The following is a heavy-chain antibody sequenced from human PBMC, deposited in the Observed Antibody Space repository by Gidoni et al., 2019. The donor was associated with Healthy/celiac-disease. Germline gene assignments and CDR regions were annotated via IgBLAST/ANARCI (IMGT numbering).Heavy chain of an antibody. CDR3: ARDPYYYDSSGYPDY. D-gene: IGHD3-22*01. J-gene: IGHJ4*02. CDR1: GFTFSSYS. CDR2: ISSSSSYI. V-gene: IGHV3-21*01. Sequence: EVQLVESGGGLVKPGGSLRLACAASGFTFSSYSMNWVRQAPGKGLEWVSSISSSSSYIYYADSVKGRFTISRDNAKNSLYLQMNSLRAEDTAVYYCARDPYYYDSSGYPDYWGQGTLVTVSS.